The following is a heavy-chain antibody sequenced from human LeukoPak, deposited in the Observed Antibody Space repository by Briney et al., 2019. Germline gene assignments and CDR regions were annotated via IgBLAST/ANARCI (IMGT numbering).Heavy chain of an antibody. J-gene: IGHJ4*02. CDR2: INPNSGGT. D-gene: IGHD2-15*01. CDR3: ARVRRYCSGGSCYYFDY. CDR1: GYTFTGYY. V-gene: IGHV1-2*02. Sequence: ASVKVSCKASGYTFTGYYMHWVRQAPGQGLEWMGWINPNSGGTNDAQKVQGRVTMTRDTSISTAYMELSRLRSDDTAVYYCARVRRYCSGGSCYYFDYWGQGTLVTVSS.